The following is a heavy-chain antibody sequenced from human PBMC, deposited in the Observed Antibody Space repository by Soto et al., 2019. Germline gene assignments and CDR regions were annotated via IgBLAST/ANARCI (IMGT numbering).Heavy chain of an antibody. CDR2: IIPIFGTA. Sequence: SVKVSCKASGGTFSSYAISWVRQAPGQGLEWMGGIIPIFGTANYAQKFQGRVTITADKSTSTAYMELSSLRSEDTAVYYCASTLGFGELSNYYYDIDFWGQGTTVTVST. CDR1: GGTFSSYA. J-gene: IGHJ6*01. V-gene: IGHV1-69*06. D-gene: IGHD3-10*01. CDR3: ASTLGFGELSNYYYDIDF.